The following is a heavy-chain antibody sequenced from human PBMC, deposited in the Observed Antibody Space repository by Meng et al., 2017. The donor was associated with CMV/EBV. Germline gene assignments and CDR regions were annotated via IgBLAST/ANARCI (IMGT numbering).Heavy chain of an antibody. Sequence: HITLKESGPTLVKPTQTLPLTCTFSGFSLSTSGVGVGWIRQPPGKALEWPALIYWDDDKRYSPSLKSRLTITKDTSKNQVVLTMTNMDPVDTATYYCARIAAAGRFDYWGQGTLVTVSS. CDR1: GFSLSTSGVG. V-gene: IGHV2-5*02. D-gene: IGHD6-13*01. CDR3: ARIAAAGRFDY. CDR2: IYWDDDK. J-gene: IGHJ4*02.